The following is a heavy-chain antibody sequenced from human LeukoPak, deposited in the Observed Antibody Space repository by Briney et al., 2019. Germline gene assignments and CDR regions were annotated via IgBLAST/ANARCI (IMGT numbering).Heavy chain of an antibody. CDR3: ARDPNSSSFFDY. CDR1: GFTFSSYS. D-gene: IGHD6-6*01. CDR2: ISSSSSYI. V-gene: IGHV3-21*01. J-gene: IGHJ4*02. Sequence: PGGSLRLSCAASGFTFSSYSMNWVRQAPGKGLEWVSSISSSSSYIYYADSVKGRFTISRDNAKNSLYLQMNSLRAEDTAVYYCARDPNSSSFFDYWGQGTLVTVSS.